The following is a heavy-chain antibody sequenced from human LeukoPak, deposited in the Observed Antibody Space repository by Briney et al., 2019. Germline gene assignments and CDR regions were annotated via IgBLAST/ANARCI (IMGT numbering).Heavy chain of an antibody. D-gene: IGHD6-19*01. CDR1: GFTLGDYG. Sequence: GGSLRLSCTASGFTLGDYGMSWVRQAPGKGLEWVGFIRSKAYGGTTEYAASVKGRFIISRDDFKSIAYLQMNSLKTEDTAVYYCTRSSSGWYSDYWGQGTLVTVSS. V-gene: IGHV3-49*04. CDR2: IRSKAYGGTT. CDR3: TRSSSGWYSDY. J-gene: IGHJ4*02.